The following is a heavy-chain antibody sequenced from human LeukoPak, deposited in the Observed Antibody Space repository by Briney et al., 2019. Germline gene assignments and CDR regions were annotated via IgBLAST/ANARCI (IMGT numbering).Heavy chain of an antibody. CDR2: INTNTGNP. CDR1: GYTFTSYG. D-gene: IGHD5-24*01. Sequence: ASVKVSCKASGYTFTSYGISWVRQAPGQGLEWMGWINTNTGNPTYAQGFTGRFVFSLDTSVSTAYLQISSLKAEDTAVYYCARLARRDGYEYYFDYWGQGTLVTVSS. V-gene: IGHV7-4-1*02. CDR3: ARLARRDGYEYYFDY. J-gene: IGHJ4*02.